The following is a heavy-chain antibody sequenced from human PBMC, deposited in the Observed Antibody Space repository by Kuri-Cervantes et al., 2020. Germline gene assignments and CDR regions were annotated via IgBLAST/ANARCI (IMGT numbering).Heavy chain of an antibody. Sequence: SLKISCAASGFTFDDYAMHWVRQVPGKGLEWVSGISWNSGIIGYADSVKCRFTISRDNSKNTLYLQMNSLRAEDTAVYYCARDGELLSRAFDIWGQGTMVTDSS. V-gene: IGHV3-9*01. J-gene: IGHJ3*02. D-gene: IGHD1-26*01. CDR1: GFTFDDYA. CDR3: ARDGELLSRAFDI. CDR2: ISWNSGII.